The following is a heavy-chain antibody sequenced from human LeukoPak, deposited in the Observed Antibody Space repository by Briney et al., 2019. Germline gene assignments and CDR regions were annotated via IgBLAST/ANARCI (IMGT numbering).Heavy chain of an antibody. Sequence: GASVKVSCKASGGTFSSYAISWVRQAPGQGPEWMGGIIPVSGTTNNAHKFQGRVTITADESTSTAYMELSSLRSEDTAVYYCAISVYTGGVFDKWGQGTVVTVSS. CDR2: IIPVSGTT. D-gene: IGHD2-8*02. CDR3: AISVYTGGVFDK. J-gene: IGHJ4*02. CDR1: GGTFSSYA. V-gene: IGHV1-69*13.